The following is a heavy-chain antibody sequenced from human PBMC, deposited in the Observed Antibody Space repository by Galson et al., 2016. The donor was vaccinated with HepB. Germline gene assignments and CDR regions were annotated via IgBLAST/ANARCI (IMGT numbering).Heavy chain of an antibody. V-gene: IGHV3-74*03. CDR2: IKGDGSGT. CDR3: ARGGVVVPAAIDDY. D-gene: IGHD2-2*01. Sequence: SLRLSCAASGFTFRNYGMTWVRQAPGKGLLWVSRIKGDGSGTEYADSVKGRFTISRDNAKSTLYLQMNSLRAEDTAVYFCARGGVVVPAAIDDYWGQGTLVTVSS. J-gene: IGHJ4*02. CDR1: GFTFRNYG.